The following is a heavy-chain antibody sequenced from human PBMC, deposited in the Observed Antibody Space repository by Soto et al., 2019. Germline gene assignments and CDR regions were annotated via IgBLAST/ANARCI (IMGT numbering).Heavy chain of an antibody. V-gene: IGHV1-69*13. J-gene: IGHJ3*02. CDR3: ARGAATKILVLMYDALEI. Sequence: SGKVSCKAPGGTFSSYAISWLRQAPGQGLEWMGGIIPVLGAANHAQKFQGRVTISADESTRTVNMELSSLRSEDTAVYYCARGAATKILVLMYDALEIWGQGTMVTVSS. CDR2: IIPVLGAA. CDR1: GGTFSSYA. D-gene: IGHD5-12*01.